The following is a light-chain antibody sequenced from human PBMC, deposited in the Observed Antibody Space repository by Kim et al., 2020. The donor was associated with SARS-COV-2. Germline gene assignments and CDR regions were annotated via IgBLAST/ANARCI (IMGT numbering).Light chain of an antibody. CDR2: DAS. Sequence: VSVRDRVTITCQASQDMGTYLNWYQQKPGKAPQLLIYDASNLETGVPSRFSGSGSGTDFTFTIASLHPEDIATYYCQQYDILPPFRFGQGTKLEI. V-gene: IGKV1-33*01. CDR3: QQYDILPPFR. CDR1: QDMGTY. J-gene: IGKJ2*03.